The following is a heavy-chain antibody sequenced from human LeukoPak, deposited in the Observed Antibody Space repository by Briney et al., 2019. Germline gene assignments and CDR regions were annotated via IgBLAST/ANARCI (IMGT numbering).Heavy chain of an antibody. J-gene: IGHJ4*02. CDR1: GFTFDDYA. D-gene: IGHD1-26*01. CDR2: ISWNSGSI. Sequence: GRSLRLSCAASGFTFDDYAMHWVRQAPGKGLEWVSGISWNSGSIGYADSVKGRFTISRDNAKNSLYLRMNSLRAEDTALYYCAKESGSYYRADFDYWGQGTLVTVSS. CDR3: AKESGSYYRADFDY. V-gene: IGHV3-9*01.